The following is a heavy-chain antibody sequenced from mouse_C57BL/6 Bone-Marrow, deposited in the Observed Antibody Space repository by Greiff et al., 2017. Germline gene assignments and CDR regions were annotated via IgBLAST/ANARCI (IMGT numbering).Heavy chain of an antibody. CDR3: TRWRH. CDR1: GYTFTDYE. CDR2: IDPETGGT. J-gene: IGHJ2*01. Sequence: QVQLQQSGAELVRPGASVTLSCKASGYTFTDYEMHWVKQTPVHGLEWIGAIDPETGGTAYNQKFKGKAILTADNSSSTAYMELRSLTSEDSAVYYCTRWRHWGQGTTLTVSS. V-gene: IGHV1-15*01.